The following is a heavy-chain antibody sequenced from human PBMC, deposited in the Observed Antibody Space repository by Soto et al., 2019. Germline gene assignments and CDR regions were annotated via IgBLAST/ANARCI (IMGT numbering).Heavy chain of an antibody. CDR2: IFYSGST. CDR1: GGSVSSGSDY. V-gene: IGHV4-61*01. Sequence: SETLSLTCTVSGGSVSSGSDYWSWIRQPPGKGLEWLGYIFYSGSTNYNPSLKSRVTISVDSSKNQFSLKLSSVTAADTAVYYCARERTGDPSFFDYWGQGTLVTVSS. CDR3: ARERTGDPSFFDY. D-gene: IGHD7-27*01. J-gene: IGHJ4*02.